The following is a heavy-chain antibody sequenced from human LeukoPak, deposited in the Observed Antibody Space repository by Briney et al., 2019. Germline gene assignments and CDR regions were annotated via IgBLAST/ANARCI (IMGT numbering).Heavy chain of an antibody. D-gene: IGHD5-12*01. V-gene: IGHV6-1*01. CDR3: AREARARDVDIVATIDY. J-gene: IGHJ4*02. CDR1: GDSVSSNSVA. CDR2: TYYRSKWFY. Sequence: PSQTLSLTCAISGDSVSSNSVAWNWIRQSPSRGLEWLGRTYYRSKWFYDYAVSVQSRIIINPDTSKNQFSLQLNSVTPEDMAMYYCAREARARDVDIVATIDYWGQGSLVTVSS.